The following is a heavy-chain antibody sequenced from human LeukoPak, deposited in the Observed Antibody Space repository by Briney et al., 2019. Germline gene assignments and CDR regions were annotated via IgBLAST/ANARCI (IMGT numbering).Heavy chain of an antibody. J-gene: IGHJ4*02. Sequence: SVKVSCKASGGTFSSYTISWVRQAPGQGLEWMGRIIPILGIANYAQKFQGRVTITADKSTSTAYMELGSLRSEDTAVYYCARGSPQNYYDSSGYKGGFDYWGQGTLVTVSS. CDR1: GGTFSSYT. CDR3: ARGSPQNYYDSSGYKGGFDY. CDR2: IIPILGIA. D-gene: IGHD3-22*01. V-gene: IGHV1-69*02.